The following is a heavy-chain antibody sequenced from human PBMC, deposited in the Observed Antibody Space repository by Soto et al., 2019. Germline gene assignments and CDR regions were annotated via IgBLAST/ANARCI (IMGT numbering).Heavy chain of an antibody. V-gene: IGHV3-23*01. Sequence: EVQLLESGGGLVQPGGSLRLSCAAYGFTFSSYAMSWVSQAPGKGLEWVSAISGSGGSTYYADSVKGRFTISRDNSKNLLYLQMNSLKAEDTAVYYCAKDGAYWFGELYPIHYYGYKDVCGKGTTVTVSS. CDR2: ISGSGGST. CDR1: GFTFSSYA. J-gene: IGHJ6*03. D-gene: IGHD3-10*01. CDR3: AKDGAYWFGELYPIHYYGYKDV.